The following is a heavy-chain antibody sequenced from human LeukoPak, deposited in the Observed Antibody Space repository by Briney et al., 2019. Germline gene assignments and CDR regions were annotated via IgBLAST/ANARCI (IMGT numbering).Heavy chain of an antibody. J-gene: IGHJ4*02. Sequence: GGSLRLSCAASGSSFSGYAMSWVRQAPGKGLEWVSSISGSGSHTYHADSVKGRFTISRDNSKNTLYLQMNSLRAEDTAVYYCAKDISGYYRPFDYWGQGTLVTVSS. V-gene: IGHV3-23*01. D-gene: IGHD3-22*01. CDR2: ISGSGSHT. CDR3: AKDISGYYRPFDY. CDR1: GSSFSGYA.